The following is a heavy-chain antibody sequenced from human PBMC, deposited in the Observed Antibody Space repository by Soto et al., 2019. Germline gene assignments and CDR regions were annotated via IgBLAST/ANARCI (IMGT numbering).Heavy chain of an antibody. CDR3: VKAATYCSSTSSLRPANPDV. J-gene: IGHJ6*02. CDR1: GFTFRSYA. CDR2: ISDSVDST. V-gene: IGHV3-23*01. Sequence: PGGSLRLSCAASGFTFRSYAMTWVRQAPGKGLEWVSAISDSVDSTYYADSVKGRFTISRDNSKNTLYLQMNSLRAEDTAIYYCVKAATYCSSTSSLRPANPDVWGQGTTDTVSS. D-gene: IGHD2-2*01.